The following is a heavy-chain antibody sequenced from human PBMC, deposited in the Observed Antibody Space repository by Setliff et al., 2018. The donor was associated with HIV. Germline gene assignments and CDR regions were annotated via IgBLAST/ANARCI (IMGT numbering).Heavy chain of an antibody. CDR2: IYYSGST. D-gene: IGHD1-26*01. Sequence: KPSETLSLTCTVSGDSVSNVGYYWGWIRQSPGKGLEWIGSIYYSGSTSYNPSLKSRVTISVHTSKNQFSLRLTSVTAADTAVYYCVRIWDIVGGPSDYWGLGNMVTVSS. CDR3: VRIWDIVGGPSDY. CDR1: GDSVSNVGYY. J-gene: IGHJ4*02. V-gene: IGHV4-39*01.